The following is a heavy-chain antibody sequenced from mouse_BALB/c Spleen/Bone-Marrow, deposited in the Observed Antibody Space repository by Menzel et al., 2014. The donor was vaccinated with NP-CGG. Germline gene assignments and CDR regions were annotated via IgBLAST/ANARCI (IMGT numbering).Heavy chain of an antibody. Sequence: QVTLKVCGAELARPGASVKMSCKASGYTFTTYTIHWMKQRPGQGLEWIGYIIPSSGYTNYNQKFKDKATLTADKSSSTAYMQLSSLTPEDSAVYYCAIRYYAMDYWGQGTSVTVSS. CDR2: IIPSSGYT. J-gene: IGHJ4*01. D-gene: IGHD1-1*01. V-gene: IGHV1-4*01. CDR3: AIRYYAMDY. CDR1: GYTFTTYT.